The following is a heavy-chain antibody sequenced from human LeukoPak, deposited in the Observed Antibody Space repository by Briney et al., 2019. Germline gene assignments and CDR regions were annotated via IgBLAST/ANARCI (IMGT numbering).Heavy chain of an antibody. CDR3: ARDLNWGGVYYFDY. Sequence: ASVKVSCKASGYTFTSYAMHWVRQAPGQRLEWMGWINAGNGNTKYSQKFQGRVTITRDTSASTAYMELSSLRSEDTAVYYCARDLNWGGVYYFDYWGQGTLVTVSS. V-gene: IGHV1-3*01. CDR1: GYTFTSYA. CDR2: INAGNGNT. D-gene: IGHD3-16*01. J-gene: IGHJ4*02.